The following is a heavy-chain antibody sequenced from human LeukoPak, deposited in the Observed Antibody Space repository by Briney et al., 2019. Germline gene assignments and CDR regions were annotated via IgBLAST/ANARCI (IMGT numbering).Heavy chain of an antibody. CDR3: ARYRGSGSYYSLNFDY. V-gene: IGHV1-18*01. D-gene: IGHD3-10*01. J-gene: IGHJ4*02. CDR1: GYTFTSYG. Sequence: ASVKVSCKASGYTFTSYGISWVRQAPGQGLEWMGWISAYNGNTNYAQKLQGRVTMTADTSTSTAYMELRSLRSDDTAVYYCARYRGSGSYYSLNFDYWGQGTLVTVSS. CDR2: ISAYNGNT.